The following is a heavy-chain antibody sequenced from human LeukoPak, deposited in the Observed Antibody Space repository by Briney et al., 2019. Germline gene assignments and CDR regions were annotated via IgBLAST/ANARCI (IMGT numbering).Heavy chain of an antibody. Sequence: GESLKISCKGSGYSFTSYWIGWVRQMPGKGLEWMGIIYPGDSDTRYSPSFQGQVTISADKSISTAYLQWSSLKASDTAMYYCARHTFSDYVWGSYHYIDYWGQGTLVTVSS. D-gene: IGHD3-16*02. CDR1: GYSFTSYW. CDR2: IYPGDSDT. CDR3: ARHTFSDYVWGSYHYIDY. V-gene: IGHV5-51*01. J-gene: IGHJ4*02.